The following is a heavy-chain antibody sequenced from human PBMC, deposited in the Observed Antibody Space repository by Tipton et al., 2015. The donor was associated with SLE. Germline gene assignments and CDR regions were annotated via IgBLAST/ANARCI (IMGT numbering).Heavy chain of an antibody. CDR1: GASISSRSYY. CDR3: ARGWERHFDY. Sequence: TLSLTCTVSGASISSRSYYWGWIRRPAGKGLEWIGRIYTSGSTNYNPSLKSRVTISVDTSKNQFSLKLSSVTAADTAVYYCARGWERHFDYWGQGTLVTVSS. D-gene: IGHD1-26*01. J-gene: IGHJ4*02. V-gene: IGHV4-61*02. CDR2: IYTSGST.